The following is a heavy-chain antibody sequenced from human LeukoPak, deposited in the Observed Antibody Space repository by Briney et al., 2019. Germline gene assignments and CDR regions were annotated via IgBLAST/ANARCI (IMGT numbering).Heavy chain of an antibody. Sequence: SETLSLTCTVSGGSISSYYWSWIRQPPGKGLEWIGYIYYRGSTKYNPSLKSRVTISVDKSKNQFSLKLSSVTAADTAVYYCARVLHGSGSLYYYYYYMDVWGKGTTVTISS. CDR3: ARVLHGSGSLYYYYYYMDV. J-gene: IGHJ6*03. V-gene: IGHV4-59*01. CDR2: IYYRGST. D-gene: IGHD3-10*01. CDR1: GGSISSYY.